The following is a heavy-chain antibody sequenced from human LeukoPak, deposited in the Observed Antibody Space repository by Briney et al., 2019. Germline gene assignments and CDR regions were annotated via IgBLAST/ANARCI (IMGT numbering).Heavy chain of an antibody. V-gene: IGHV3-74*01. CDR1: GFTFSSYW. J-gene: IGHJ4*02. Sequence: GGSLRLSCAASGFTFSSYWMHWVRQAPGKGLVWVSRIDIDGTGTSYADSVKGRFTISRDNAKNTVSLQMNSLKAEDTAVYYCGTVFDHWGPGILVTVSS. CDR2: IDIDGTGT. CDR3: GTVFDH.